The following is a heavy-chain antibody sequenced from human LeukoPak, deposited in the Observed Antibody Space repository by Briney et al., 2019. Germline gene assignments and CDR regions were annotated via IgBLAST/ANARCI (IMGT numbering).Heavy chain of an antibody. V-gene: IGHV3-23*01. D-gene: IGHD2-8*02. CDR1: GCTFSSYA. Sequence: GGSLRVSCPASGCTFSSYAMSWVRQAPGKGLEWVGAITSSGGSTYYADTVTGRFTASRDNSKNTLFLQTNSLRAEDTAVYYSAKGGRTVWYAFAIWGHGTIVTVSS. J-gene: IGHJ3*02. CDR2: ITSSGGST. CDR3: AKGGRTVWYAFAI.